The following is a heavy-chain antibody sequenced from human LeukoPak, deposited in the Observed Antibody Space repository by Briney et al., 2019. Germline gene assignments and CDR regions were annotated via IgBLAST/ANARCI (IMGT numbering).Heavy chain of an antibody. V-gene: IGHV3-66*01. CDR3: ARVRRHITIFGVDNNWFDP. D-gene: IGHD3-3*01. CDR2: IYSGGST. CDR1: GFTVSSNY. J-gene: IGHJ5*02. Sequence: PGGSLRLSCAASGFTVSSNYMSWVRQAPGKGLEWVSVIYSGGSTCYADSVKGRFTISRDNSKNTLYLQMNSLRAEDTAVYYCARVRRHITIFGVDNNWFDPWGQGTLVTVSS.